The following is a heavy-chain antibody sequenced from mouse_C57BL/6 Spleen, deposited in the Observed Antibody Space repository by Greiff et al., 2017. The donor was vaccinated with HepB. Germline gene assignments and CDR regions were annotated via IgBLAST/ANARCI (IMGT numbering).Heavy chain of an antibody. CDR2: ISNGGGST. CDR3: ARHNYSNFFAY. Sequence: EVKLVESGGGLVQPGGSLKLSCAASGFTFSDYYMYWVRQTPEKRLEWVSYISNGGGSTYYPDTVKGRFTISRDNAKNTLYLQMSRLKSEDTAMYYCARHNYSNFFAYWGQGTLVTVSA. J-gene: IGHJ3*01. CDR1: GFTFSDYY. D-gene: IGHD2-5*01. V-gene: IGHV5-12*01.